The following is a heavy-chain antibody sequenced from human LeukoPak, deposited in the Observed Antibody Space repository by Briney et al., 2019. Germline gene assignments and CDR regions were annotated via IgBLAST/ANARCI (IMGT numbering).Heavy chain of an antibody. V-gene: IGHV3-49*04. Sequence: GGSLRLSRIASGFSLADHAMSWVRQAPGKGLEWVGFIRTKAYGETTEYAASVKGRFTILRDDSTNIAYLQMTGLKAEDTAVYYCGRHLLRSVGSTGLDFWGQGTLVTVAS. D-gene: IGHD1-26*01. CDR3: GRHLLRSVGSTGLDF. CDR1: GFSLADHA. CDR2: IRTKAYGETT. J-gene: IGHJ4*02.